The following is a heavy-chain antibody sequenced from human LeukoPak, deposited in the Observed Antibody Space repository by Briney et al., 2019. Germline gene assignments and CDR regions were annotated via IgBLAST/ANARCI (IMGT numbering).Heavy chain of an antibody. D-gene: IGHD3-3*01. J-gene: IGHJ4*02. CDR3: ARLTYFLVGAYYFDS. V-gene: IGHV3-11*01. Sequence: GGSLRLSCAASGFDFSDCYMTWVRQAPGKGLEWVSYISGGLSTISYADSVRGRFTISRDNAKNSLYLQMTSLRAEDTAVYYCARLTYFLVGAYYFDSWGQGSLVTVSS. CDR2: ISGGLSTI. CDR1: GFDFSDCY.